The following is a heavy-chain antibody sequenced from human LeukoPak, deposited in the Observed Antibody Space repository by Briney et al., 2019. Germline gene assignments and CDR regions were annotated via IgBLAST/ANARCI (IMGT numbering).Heavy chain of an antibody. Sequence: GGSLRLSCAASGFTVSSNYMTWVRQAPGKGLEWVSLIYGGGSTYYADSVKGRFTISRDNSKNTLYLQMNSLRAEDTAVYYCARAEYDSSLGFDHWGQGTLVTVSS. D-gene: IGHD3-22*01. V-gene: IGHV3-53*01. CDR1: GFTVSSNY. J-gene: IGHJ4*02. CDR2: IYGGGST. CDR3: ARAEYDSSLGFDH.